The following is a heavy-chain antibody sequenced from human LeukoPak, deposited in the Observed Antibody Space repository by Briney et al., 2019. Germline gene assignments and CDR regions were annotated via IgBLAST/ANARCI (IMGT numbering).Heavy chain of an antibody. CDR1: GFTFSSYG. Sequence: GRSLRLSCAASGFTFSSYGMHWVRQAPGKGLEWVAVIWYDGSNKYYADSVKGRFTISRDNSKNTLYLQMNSLRAEDTAVYYCAREMSAAAGTDAFDIWGQGTMVPVSS. V-gene: IGHV3-33*01. J-gene: IGHJ3*02. CDR2: IWYDGSNK. D-gene: IGHD6-13*01. CDR3: AREMSAAAGTDAFDI.